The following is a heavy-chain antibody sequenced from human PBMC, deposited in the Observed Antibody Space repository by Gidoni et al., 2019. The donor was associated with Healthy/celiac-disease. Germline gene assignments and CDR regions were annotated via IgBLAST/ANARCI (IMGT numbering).Heavy chain of an antibody. Sequence: EVQLVESGGGLVKPGGSLRLSCAASGFTFSSYSMNWVRQAPGKGLEWVSSISSSISYISYAASVKGRFTISRDHAKNSLYLQMNSLRAEDTAVYYCARSMIVVVRYYYYGMDVWGQGTTVTVSS. D-gene: IGHD3-22*01. CDR3: ARSMIVVVRYYYYGMDV. J-gene: IGHJ6*02. CDR2: ISSSISYI. CDR1: GFTFSSYS. V-gene: IGHV3-21*01.